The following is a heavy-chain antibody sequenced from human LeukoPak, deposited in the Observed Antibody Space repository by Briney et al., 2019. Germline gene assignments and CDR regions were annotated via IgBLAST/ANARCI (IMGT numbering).Heavy chain of an antibody. D-gene: IGHD3-16*02. Sequence: ASVKVSCKASGYSFTGYYMHWVRQAPGQGLEWLGWINPNSGGTNYAQKFQGRVTMTRDTSSSTAYMELSRLRSDDTAVYYCARDQGFIGYFCMDVWGQGTTVTVSS. CDR2: INPNSGGT. CDR3: ARDQGFIGYFCMDV. V-gene: IGHV1-2*02. J-gene: IGHJ6*02. CDR1: GYSFTGYY.